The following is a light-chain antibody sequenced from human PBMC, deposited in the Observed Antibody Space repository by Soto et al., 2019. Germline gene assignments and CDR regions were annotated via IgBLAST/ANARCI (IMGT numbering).Light chain of an antibody. V-gene: IGKV3-11*01. J-gene: IGKJ5*01. Sequence: EIVLAQSPVTLSLSPGERATLSCRASQSVSSYLAWYQQRPGQAPRLLIYDASNRATGIPARFSGGGSGTDFTLTIDNLEPEDFAIYYCQQRSNWPPIPFGQGTRLE. CDR1: QSVSSY. CDR3: QQRSNWPPIP. CDR2: DAS.